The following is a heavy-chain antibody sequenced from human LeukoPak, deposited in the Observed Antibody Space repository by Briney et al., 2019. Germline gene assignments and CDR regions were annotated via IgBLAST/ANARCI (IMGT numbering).Heavy chain of an antibody. CDR2: ISYDGSNK. CDR3: ATGERMVRGDGVDY. Sequence: GGSLRLSCAASGFTFSSYAMHWVRQAPGKGLEWVAVISYDGSNKYYADSVKGRFTISRDNSKNTLYLQMNSLRAEDTAVYFCATGERMVRGDGVDYWGQGTLVTVSS. J-gene: IGHJ4*02. CDR1: GFTFSSYA. D-gene: IGHD3-10*01. V-gene: IGHV3-30*04.